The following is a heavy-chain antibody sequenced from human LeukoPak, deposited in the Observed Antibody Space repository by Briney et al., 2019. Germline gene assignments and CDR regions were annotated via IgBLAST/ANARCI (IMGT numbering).Heavy chain of an antibody. J-gene: IGHJ6*02. Sequence: SETLSLTCAVSGGSISSGGYSWSWIRQPPGKGLEWIGYIYHSGSTYYNPSLKSRDTISVDRSKNQFSLKLSSVTAADTAVYYCARGTSGLYYYGMDVWGQGTTVTVSS. CDR3: ARGTSGLYYYGMDV. CDR2: IYHSGST. D-gene: IGHD3-3*01. V-gene: IGHV4-30-2*01. CDR1: GGSISSGGYS.